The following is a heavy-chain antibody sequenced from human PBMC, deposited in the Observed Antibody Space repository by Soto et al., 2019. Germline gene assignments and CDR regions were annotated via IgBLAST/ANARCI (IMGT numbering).Heavy chain of an antibody. Sequence: QVQLQESGPGLVKPSQTLSLTCTVSGGSISSGGYFWTWIRQHPGKGLEWIGYSYYSGSTYYNPSLNGRVTILVDMSKNKFSLKLSSVTAADTAVYYCARTRGGDSGYDGRFDYWGQGTLVTVSS. CDR2: SYYSGST. CDR3: ARTRGGDSGYDGRFDY. D-gene: IGHD5-12*01. V-gene: IGHV4-31*03. J-gene: IGHJ4*02. CDR1: GGSISSGGYF.